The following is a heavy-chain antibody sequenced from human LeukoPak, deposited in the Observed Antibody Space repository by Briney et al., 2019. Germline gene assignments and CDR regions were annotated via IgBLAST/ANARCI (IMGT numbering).Heavy chain of an antibody. CDR2: INPSRGGT. CDR1: GYTFTDYY. V-gene: IGHV1-2*02. CDR3: AAEVRHDYGMDV. J-gene: IGHJ6*02. Sequence: ASVKVSCKASGYTFTDYYMHWLRQAPGQGLEWMGWINPSRGGTNYAQKFQARVTMTRDTSIATTYMELSSLRSEDTAVYYCAAEVRHDYGMDVWGQGTTVTVSS.